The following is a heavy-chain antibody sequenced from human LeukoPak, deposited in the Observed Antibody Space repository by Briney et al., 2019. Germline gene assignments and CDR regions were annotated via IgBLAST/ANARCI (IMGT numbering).Heavy chain of an antibody. V-gene: IGHV1-2*02. CDR2: INPNSGGT. CDR3: AREMATSQAIDY. D-gene: IGHD5-24*01. J-gene: IGHJ4*02. Sequence: GASVKVSCKASGGTFSSYAISWVRQAPGQGLEWMGWINPNSGGTNYAQKFQGRVTMTRDTSISTAYMELSRLRSDDTAVYYCAREMATSQAIDYWGQGTLVTVSS. CDR1: GGTFSSYA.